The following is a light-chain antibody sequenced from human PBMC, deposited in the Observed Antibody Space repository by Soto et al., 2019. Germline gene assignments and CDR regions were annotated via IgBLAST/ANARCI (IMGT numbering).Light chain of an antibody. J-gene: IGKJ1*01. CDR2: GAS. Sequence: EFVLTQSPGTLSLSPWERAILSCRASQSVSSNLAWYQQKPGQAPRLLIYGASTRATGIPARFSGSGSGTEFTLTISSLQSEDFAVYYCQQYNNWPRTFGQGTKVDNK. CDR1: QSVSSN. V-gene: IGKV3-15*01. CDR3: QQYNNWPRT.